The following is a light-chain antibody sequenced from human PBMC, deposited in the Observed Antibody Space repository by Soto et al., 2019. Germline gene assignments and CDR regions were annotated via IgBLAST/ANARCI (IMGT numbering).Light chain of an antibody. CDR2: DAY. Sequence: ERVMTQSPATLSVSPGERVTLSCRASQSVSNNLAWYQQKSGQAPRLLIYDAYNRATGIPPRFSGSGSGTDFTLTISRLEPEDFALYYCQQYGSSPWTFGQGTKVDIK. V-gene: IGKV3-20*01. J-gene: IGKJ1*01. CDR1: QSVSNN. CDR3: QQYGSSPWT.